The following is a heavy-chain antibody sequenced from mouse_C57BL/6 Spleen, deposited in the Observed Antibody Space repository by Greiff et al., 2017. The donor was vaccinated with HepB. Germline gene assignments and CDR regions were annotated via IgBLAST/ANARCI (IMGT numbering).Heavy chain of an antibody. CDR2: INPNNGGT. J-gene: IGHJ3*01. CDR3: ATTTVVAPRWFAY. CDR1: GYTFTDYY. Sequence: EVQLQQSGPELVKPGASVKISCKASGYTFTDYYMNWVKQSHGKSLEWIGDINPNNGGTSYNQKFKGKATLTVDKSSSTAYMELRSLTSEDSAVYYCATTTVVAPRWFAYWGQGTLVTVSA. V-gene: IGHV1-26*01. D-gene: IGHD1-1*01.